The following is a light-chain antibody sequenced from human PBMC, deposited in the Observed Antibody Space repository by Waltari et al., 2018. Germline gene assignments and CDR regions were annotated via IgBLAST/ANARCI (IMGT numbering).Light chain of an antibody. CDR1: QSILYSSSNKNY. CDR2: WAA. V-gene: IGKV4-1*01. J-gene: IGKJ4*01. CDR3: QQYDSIPLT. Sequence: DIVMTQSPDSLAVSLGERAAINCKSSQSILYSSSNKNYLAWYQQKPGQPPKLLIYWAATRESGVPDRVRGSGSGTDFTLTISSLQAEDVAVYYCQQYDSIPLTFGGGTKVEIK.